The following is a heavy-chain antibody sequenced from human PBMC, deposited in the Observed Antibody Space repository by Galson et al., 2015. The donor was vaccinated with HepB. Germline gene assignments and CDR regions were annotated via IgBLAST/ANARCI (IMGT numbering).Heavy chain of an antibody. J-gene: IGHJ4*02. Sequence: SLRLSCAASGFTFSDYYMSWIRQAPGKGLEWVSYISSSGSTIYYADSVKGRFTISRDNAKNSLYLQMNSLGAEDTAVYYCARAQPDVVVPAAPDYWGQGTLVTVSS. D-gene: IGHD2-2*01. CDR3: ARAQPDVVVPAAPDY. CDR2: ISSSGSTI. V-gene: IGHV3-11*01. CDR1: GFTFSDYY.